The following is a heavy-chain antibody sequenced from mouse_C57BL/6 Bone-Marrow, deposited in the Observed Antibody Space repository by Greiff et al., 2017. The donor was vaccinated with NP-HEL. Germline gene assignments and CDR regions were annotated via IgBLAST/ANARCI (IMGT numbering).Heavy chain of an antibody. CDR2: IYPGDGDT. J-gene: IGHJ2*01. D-gene: IGHD1-1*01. Sequence: VQLQQPGAELVKPGASVKMSCKASGYTFTSYWITWVKQRPGKGLEWIGRIYPGDGDTNYNGKFKGKATLTADKSSSTAYMQLSSLTSEDSAVYFCARWDYYGSSHFDYWGQGTTLTVSS. CDR3: ARWDYYGSSHFDY. V-gene: IGHV1-82*01. CDR1: GYTFTSYW.